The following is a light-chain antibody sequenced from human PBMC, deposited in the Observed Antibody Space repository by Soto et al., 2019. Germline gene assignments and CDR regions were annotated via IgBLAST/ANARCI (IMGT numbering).Light chain of an antibody. J-gene: IGKJ1*01. V-gene: IGKV1-5*03. CDR2: RAS. CDR1: QSINNW. CDR3: QQYSSAST. Sequence: DIQMTQSPSTLSATVGDRVTITCRASQSINNWLAWYQQKPGKAPKLLIYRASSLENGVPSRFSGRGSGTEFIFTITSLQPDDFATYYCQQYSSASTFGQGTKVEI.